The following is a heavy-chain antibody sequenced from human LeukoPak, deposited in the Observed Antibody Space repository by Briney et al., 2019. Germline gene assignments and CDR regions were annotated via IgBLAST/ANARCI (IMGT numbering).Heavy chain of an antibody. CDR3: ARDCSGGSCSSW. V-gene: IGHV1-18*01. Sequence: ASVKVSCKASGYTFTTYGISWVRQAPRQGLEWMGWISAYDGTTNYAQRFQGRVTMTTDASTSTTYMELRSLRSDDTAVYYCARDCSGGSCSSWWGQGTLVTVSS. CDR1: GYTFTTYG. J-gene: IGHJ4*02. CDR2: ISAYDGTT. D-gene: IGHD2-15*01.